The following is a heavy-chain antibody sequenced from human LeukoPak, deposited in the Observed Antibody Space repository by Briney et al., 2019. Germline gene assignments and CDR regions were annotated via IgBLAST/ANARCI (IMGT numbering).Heavy chain of an antibody. Sequence: GGSLRLSCAASGFTSSSYAMSWVRQAPGKGLEWVSAISGSGGSTYYADPVKGRFTISRDNSKNTLYLQMNSLRAEDTAVYYCAKDRGSRVTGTTPWFDPWGQGTLVIVSS. CDR1: GFTSSSYA. CDR3: AKDRGSRVTGTTPWFDP. J-gene: IGHJ5*02. V-gene: IGHV3-23*01. CDR2: ISGSGGST. D-gene: IGHD1-20*01.